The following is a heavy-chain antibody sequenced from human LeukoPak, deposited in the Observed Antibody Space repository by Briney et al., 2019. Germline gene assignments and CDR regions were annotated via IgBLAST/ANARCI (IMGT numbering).Heavy chain of an antibody. V-gene: IGHV3-23*01. J-gene: IGHJ5*02. CDR3: ARDSSGWSNWFDP. D-gene: IGHD6-19*01. CDR1: GFTFSSYA. CDR2: ISGSGGST. Sequence: GGSLRLSCAASGFTFSSYAMSWVRQAPGKGREWVSAISGSGGSTYYADSVKGRFTISRDNSKNTLYLQMNSLRAEDTAVYYCARDSSGWSNWFDPWGQGTLVTVSS.